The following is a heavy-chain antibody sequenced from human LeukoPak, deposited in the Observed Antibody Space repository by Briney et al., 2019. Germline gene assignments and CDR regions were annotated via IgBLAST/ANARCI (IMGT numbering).Heavy chain of an antibody. Sequence: GASVKVSCKASGYTFTSFGISWVRQAPGQGLEWMGWISAYNGNRNYAQKLQGRVTMTTDTSTSTAYMELRSLRSDDTAVYYCARYHSDYSYYYYGMDVWGQGTTVTVSS. CDR3: ARYHSDYSYYYYGMDV. CDR2: ISAYNGNR. D-gene: IGHD4-11*01. J-gene: IGHJ6*02. CDR1: GYTFTSFG. V-gene: IGHV1-18*01.